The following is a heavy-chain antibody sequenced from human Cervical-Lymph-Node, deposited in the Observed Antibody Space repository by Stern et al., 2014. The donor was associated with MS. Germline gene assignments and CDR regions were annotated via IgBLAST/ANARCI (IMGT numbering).Heavy chain of an antibody. CDR2: GYYSGIT. Sequence: QLQLQESGPGLVKPSETLSLSCTVSGGSISSGSFYWGWIRQPPGKGLEWIGTGYYSGITYYNLSLKSRVTISLDTSKTHFPLTRNSVTAADTAVYYCARLEYTTSWYSHYFDYWGQGTLVTVSS. D-gene: IGHD6-13*01. J-gene: IGHJ4*02. CDR3: ARLEYTTSWYSHYFDY. CDR1: GGSISSGSFY. V-gene: IGHV4-39*01.